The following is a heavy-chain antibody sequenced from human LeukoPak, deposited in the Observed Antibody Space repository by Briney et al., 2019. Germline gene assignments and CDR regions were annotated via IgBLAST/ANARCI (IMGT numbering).Heavy chain of an antibody. V-gene: IGHV5-51*01. CDR3: ARHETGPYFDY. CDR2: IYPGDSDT. CDR1: GYSFTDYW. D-gene: IGHD1-1*01. J-gene: IGHJ4*02. Sequence: GEPLKISCKGSGYSFTDYWIGWVRQMPGKGLEWMGIIYPGDSDTRYSPSFQGQVTISADKSISTAYLQWSSLKAADTAMYYCARHETGPYFDYWGQGTLVTVSS.